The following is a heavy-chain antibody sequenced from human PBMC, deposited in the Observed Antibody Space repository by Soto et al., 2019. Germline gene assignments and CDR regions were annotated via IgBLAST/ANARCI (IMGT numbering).Heavy chain of an antibody. Sequence: SETLSLTCTVSGGSISSYYWSWIRQPPGKGLEWIGYIYYSGSTNYNPSLKSRLTISVDTSKSQFSLKLSSVTAADTAVYYCARLGGYYQAFDSWGQGTLVTVSS. V-gene: IGHV4-59*08. D-gene: IGHD3-22*01. J-gene: IGHJ4*02. CDR1: GGSISSYY. CDR3: ARLGGYYQAFDS. CDR2: IYYSGST.